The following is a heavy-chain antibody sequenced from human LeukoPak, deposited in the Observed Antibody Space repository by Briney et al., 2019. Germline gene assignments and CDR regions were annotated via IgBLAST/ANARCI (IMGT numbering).Heavy chain of an antibody. Sequence: PGGSLRLSCAASGFTFSSYAMHWVRQAPGKGLEWVAVISYDGSNKYYADSVKGRFTISRDNSKNTLYLQMNSLRAEDTAVYYCAKDKAAARYDYWGQGTLVTVSS. V-gene: IGHV3-30*07. D-gene: IGHD6-13*01. CDR3: AKDKAAARYDY. CDR1: GFTFSSYA. J-gene: IGHJ4*02. CDR2: ISYDGSNK.